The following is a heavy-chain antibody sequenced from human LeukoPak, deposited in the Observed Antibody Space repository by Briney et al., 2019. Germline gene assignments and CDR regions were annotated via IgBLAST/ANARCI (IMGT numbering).Heavy chain of an antibody. V-gene: IGHV3-23*01. CDR3: ARGVEPLAANTLAY. D-gene: IGHD1-14*01. CDR1: GFKFDNYE. J-gene: IGHJ4*02. Sequence: GGSLRLSCAASGFKFDNYEMSWVRQAPGKGLEWVSTISGTGDDTYYADSVKGRSTISRDKFKNTVSLEMNSLRGEDTAVYYCARGVEPLAANTLAYWGQGTLVTVSS. CDR2: ISGTGDDT.